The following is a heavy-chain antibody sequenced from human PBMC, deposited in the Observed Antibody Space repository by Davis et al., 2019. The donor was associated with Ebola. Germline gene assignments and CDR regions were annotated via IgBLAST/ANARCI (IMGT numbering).Heavy chain of an antibody. J-gene: IGHJ6*02. CDR3: ARPPCTSCSMDV. Sequence: ASVKVSCKASGYTFTSYYMHWVRQAPGQGLEWMGIINPSGGSTSYAQKFQGRVTMTRDTSTSTVYMELRSLRSDDTAVYYCARPPCTSCSMDVWGQGTTVTVSS. CDR1: GYTFTSYY. D-gene: IGHD2-2*01. CDR2: INPSGGST. V-gene: IGHV1-46*01.